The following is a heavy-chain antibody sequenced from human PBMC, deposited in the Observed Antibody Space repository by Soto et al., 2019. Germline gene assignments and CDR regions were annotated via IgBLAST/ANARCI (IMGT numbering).Heavy chain of an antibody. V-gene: IGHV3-30*18. CDR2: ISYDGSNK. D-gene: IGHD2-2*02. J-gene: IGHJ4*02. CDR3: AKEPSSPRDCSSTSCYINY. CDR1: GFTFSSYG. Sequence: QVQLVESGGGVVQPGRSLRLSCAASGFTFSSYGMHWVRQAPGNGLEWVAVISYDGSNKYYADSVKGRFTISRDNSKNTLYLQMNSLRAEDTAVYYCAKEPSSPRDCSSTSCYINYWGKGTLVTVSS.